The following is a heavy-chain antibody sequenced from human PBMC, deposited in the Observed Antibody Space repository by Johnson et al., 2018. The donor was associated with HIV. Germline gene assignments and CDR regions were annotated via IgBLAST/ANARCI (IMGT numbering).Heavy chain of an antibody. D-gene: IGHD6-19*01. V-gene: IGHV3-9*01. CDR2: ISWNSGSI. CDR3: AKGEAVAGTFDAFDI. Sequence: VQLVESGGGLVQPGRSLRLSCAASGFTFDDYAMHWVRQAPGKGLECVSGISWNSGSIGYADSVKGRFTISRDNAKNSLYLQMNSLRAEDTALYYCAKGEAVAGTFDAFDIWGQGTMVTVSS. J-gene: IGHJ3*02. CDR1: GFTFDDYA.